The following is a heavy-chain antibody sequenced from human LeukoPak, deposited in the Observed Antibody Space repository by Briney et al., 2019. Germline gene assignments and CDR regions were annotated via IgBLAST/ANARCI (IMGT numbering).Heavy chain of an antibody. D-gene: IGHD5-12*01. Sequence: GGSLRLSCAASGFTFSSYSMNWVRQAPGKGLEWVSYVSSSSSAIYYADSVKGRFTISRDNAKNSLYLQMNSLTDDDTAVYYCARDRVGYPKYYFDYWGQGTLVTISS. V-gene: IGHV3-48*02. CDR1: GFTFSSYS. J-gene: IGHJ4*02. CDR2: VSSSSSAI. CDR3: ARDRVGYPKYYFDY.